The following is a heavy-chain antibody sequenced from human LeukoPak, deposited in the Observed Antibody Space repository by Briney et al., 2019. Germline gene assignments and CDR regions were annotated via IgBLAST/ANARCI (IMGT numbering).Heavy chain of an antibody. V-gene: IGHV4-30-4*01. J-gene: IGHJ2*01. D-gene: IGHD5-12*01. CDR3: ARDRGGYDFRYFDL. CDR1: GGSISSGDYY. Sequence: SETLSLTCTVSGGSISSGDYYWSWIRQPPGKGLEWIGYIYYSGSTYYNPSLKSRVTISVDTSKNQFSLKLSSVTAADTAVYYCARDRGGYDFRYFDLWGRGTLVTVSS. CDR2: IYYSGST.